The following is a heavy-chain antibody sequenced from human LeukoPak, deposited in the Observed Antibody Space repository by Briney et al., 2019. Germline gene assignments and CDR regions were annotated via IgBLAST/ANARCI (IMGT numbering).Heavy chain of an antibody. D-gene: IGHD6-13*01. CDR3: AKDRRIAAAGTEAFDI. CDR2: ISWNSGSI. J-gene: IGHJ3*02. V-gene: IGHV3-9*01. Sequence: PGRSLRLSCAASGFTFDDYGMHWVRQAPGKGLEWVSGISWNSGSIGYADSVKGRFTISRDNAKNSLYLQMNSLRAEDTALYYCAKDRRIAAAGTEAFDIWGQGTMVTVSS. CDR1: GFTFDDYG.